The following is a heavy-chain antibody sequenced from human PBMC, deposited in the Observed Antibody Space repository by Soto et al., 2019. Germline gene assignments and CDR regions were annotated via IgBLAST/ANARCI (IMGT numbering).Heavy chain of an antibody. V-gene: IGHV3-23*01. CDR1: GFTFSSYA. D-gene: IGHD6-19*01. CDR3: AKGVPGIAVAGTGYFQH. J-gene: IGHJ1*01. Sequence: EGQLLESGGGLVQPGGSLRLSCAASGFTFSSYAMSWVRQAPGKGLEWVSGSSGSGDSTYYADSVKGRFTISRDNSKKTVYLQMNSLRAEDTAVYYCAKGVPGIAVAGTGYFQHWGQGTLVTVSS. CDR2: SSGSGDST.